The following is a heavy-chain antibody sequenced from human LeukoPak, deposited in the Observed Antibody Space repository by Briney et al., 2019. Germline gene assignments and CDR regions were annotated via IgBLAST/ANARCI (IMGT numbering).Heavy chain of an antibody. D-gene: IGHD3-9*01. V-gene: IGHV4-59*01. Sequence: SETLSLTCTVSGGSISSYYWNWIRQPPGKGLEWIGYVSHSGSPNYNPSLESRVTISVDTSKNQFSLKLSSVTAADTAVYYCARPGYYDILTGYWNWGQGTLVTVSS. CDR1: GGSISSYY. J-gene: IGHJ4*02. CDR3: ARPGYYDILTGYWN. CDR2: VSHSGSP.